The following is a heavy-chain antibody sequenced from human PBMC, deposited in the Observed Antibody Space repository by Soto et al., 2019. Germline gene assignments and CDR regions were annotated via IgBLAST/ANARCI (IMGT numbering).Heavy chain of an antibody. D-gene: IGHD2-2*01. CDR1: GGSISSGGYS. CDR3: ARVPDY. Sequence: PSETLSLTCAVSGGSISSGGYSGSWIRQPPGKGMEWIGYMYHSGSTYYNPSLKSRVTISIDRSKNQFSLKLSSVTAADTAVYYCARVPDYWGQGILVTVSS. J-gene: IGHJ4*02. V-gene: IGHV4-30-2*01. CDR2: MYHSGST.